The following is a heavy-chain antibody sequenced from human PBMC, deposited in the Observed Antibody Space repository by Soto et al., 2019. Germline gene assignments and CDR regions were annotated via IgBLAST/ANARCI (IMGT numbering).Heavy chain of an antibody. CDR2: ISWNSGSI. D-gene: IGHD5-12*01. CDR3: AKDKTGNESGYAELAYYFDY. Sequence: EVQLVESGGGLVQPGRSLRLSCAASGFTFDDYAMHWVRQAPGKGLEWVSGISWNSGSIGYADSVKGRFTISRDNAKNSLYLQMNSLRAEDTALYYCAKDKTGNESGYAELAYYFDYWGQGTLVTVSS. V-gene: IGHV3-9*01. J-gene: IGHJ4*02. CDR1: GFTFDDYA.